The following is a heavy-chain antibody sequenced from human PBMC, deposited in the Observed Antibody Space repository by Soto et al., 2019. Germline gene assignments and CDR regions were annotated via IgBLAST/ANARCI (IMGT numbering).Heavy chain of an antibody. D-gene: IGHD6-13*01. CDR2: MNPNSGNT. CDR3: ARRGYSSSWYCYYYYGMDV. J-gene: IGHJ6*02. Sequence: QVQLVQSGAEVKKPGASVKVSCKASGYTFTSYDINWVRQATGQGLEWMGWMNPNSGNTGYAQKFQGRVTMTRKTSITTAYMELSSLRYEDTAVYYWARRGYSSSWYCYYYYGMDVWGQGTTATVSS. V-gene: IGHV1-8*01. CDR1: GYTFTSYD.